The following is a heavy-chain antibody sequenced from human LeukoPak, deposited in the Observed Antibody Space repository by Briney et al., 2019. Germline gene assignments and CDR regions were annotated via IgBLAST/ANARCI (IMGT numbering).Heavy chain of an antibody. J-gene: IGHJ5*02. CDR3: ARDGRRPCSGSSCYAGWFDP. CDR2: INPSGGST. CDR1: GYTFTSYY. D-gene: IGHD2-15*01. Sequence: ASVKVSCKASGYTFTSYYVHWVRQAPGQGLEWMGIINPSGGSTNYAQKFQDRVTMTRDTSASTVYMDLSSLKSEDTAVYYCARDGRRPCSGSSCYAGWFDPWGQGTLVTVSS. V-gene: IGHV1-46*01.